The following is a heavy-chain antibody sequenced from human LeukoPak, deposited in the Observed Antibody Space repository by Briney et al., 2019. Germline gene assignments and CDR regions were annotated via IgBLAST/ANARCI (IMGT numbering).Heavy chain of an antibody. V-gene: IGHV1-46*01. CDR2: INLSAGST. J-gene: IGHJ3*02. D-gene: IGHD3-10*01. Sequence: GASVKVSCKASGYILTNYYMHWVRQAPGQGLEWMGIINLSAGSTSYAQKFQSRLTLTRDTSASTLYMELSSLIPDDTAAYYCARAYGSGLAFDIWGQGTMATVSS. CDR3: ARAYGSGLAFDI. CDR1: GYILTNYY.